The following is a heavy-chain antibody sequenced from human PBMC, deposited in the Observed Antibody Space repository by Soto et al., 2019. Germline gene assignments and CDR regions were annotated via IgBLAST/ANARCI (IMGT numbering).Heavy chain of an antibody. J-gene: IGHJ6*02. Sequence: EVQLVESGGGLTQPGVSLRLSCAASGFTVGSNYMSWVRQAPGKGLEWVSVIYSEGTPYYADSVKGRFTISRENSNNTLYLHMNNLSAEDTAVYYCARSTYYDILTGCYYFYAMDVWGQGTTVTVSS. CDR3: ARSTYYDILTGCYYFYAMDV. CDR2: IYSEGTP. CDR1: GFTVGSNY. V-gene: IGHV3-53*01. D-gene: IGHD3-9*01.